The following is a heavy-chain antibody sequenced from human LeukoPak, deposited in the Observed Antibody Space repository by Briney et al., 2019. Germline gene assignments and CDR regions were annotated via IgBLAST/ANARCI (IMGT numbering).Heavy chain of an antibody. D-gene: IGHD4-17*01. CDR2: IISDGSRT. J-gene: IGHJ4*02. CDR1: GFTFSNYW. V-gene: IGHV3-74*01. CDR3: VRDGDNLGRDFDY. Sequence: GGSLRLSCAASGFTFSNYWMYWVRQASGKGLVWVSQIISDGSRTYYADSVKGRFTISRDSTKNTLYLQMNSLRAEDTAVYYCVRDGDNLGRDFDYWGQGTLVTVSS.